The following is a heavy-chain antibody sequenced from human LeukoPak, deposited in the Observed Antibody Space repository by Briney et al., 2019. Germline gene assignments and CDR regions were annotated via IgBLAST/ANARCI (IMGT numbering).Heavy chain of an antibody. V-gene: IGHV1-18*04. CDR2: ISGSTGNT. Sequence: GASVKVSCKASGYSFTSYGITWVREAPGQGPEWMGWISGSTGNTHYAQNVQGRVTMTTDTATSTAYMELRSLRSDDTAVYYCARVGRDCSSINCYWEDWFDPWGQGTLVIVSS. J-gene: IGHJ5*02. D-gene: IGHD2-2*01. CDR1: GYSFTSYG. CDR3: ARVGRDCSSINCYWEDWFDP.